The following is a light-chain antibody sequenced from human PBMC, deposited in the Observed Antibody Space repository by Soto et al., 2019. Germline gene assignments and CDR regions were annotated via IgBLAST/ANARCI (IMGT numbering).Light chain of an antibody. Sequence: EIVLTQSPATLSVSPGERATLSCRASQSASSSYLAWYQQRPGQAPRLLIYGASTRATGIPARFSGSGSGTEFTLTVSSLQSEDFAVYYCQQYNNWPRTFGQGTKVDIK. CDR2: GAS. V-gene: IGKV3-15*01. J-gene: IGKJ1*01. CDR3: QQYNNWPRT. CDR1: QSASSSY.